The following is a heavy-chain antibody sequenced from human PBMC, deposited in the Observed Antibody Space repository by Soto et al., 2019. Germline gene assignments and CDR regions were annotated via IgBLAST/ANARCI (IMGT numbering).Heavy chain of an antibody. D-gene: IGHD6-19*01. CDR1: GFTFNSYW. CDR2: INHDGSDK. V-gene: IGHV3-7*03. CDR3: TTLSWDASDWH. Sequence: GGSLRLSCVTSGFTFNSYWMSWVRQTPGQGLECVARINHDGSDKNYVDSVKGRFTISRDNAKNSLFLLMNSLRADDTAVYYCTTLSWDASDWHWGLGALVTVSS. J-gene: IGHJ4*02.